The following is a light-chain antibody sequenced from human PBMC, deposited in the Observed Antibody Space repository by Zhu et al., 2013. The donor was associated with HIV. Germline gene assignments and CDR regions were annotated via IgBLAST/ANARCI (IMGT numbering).Light chain of an antibody. CDR2: GTS. CDR3: QQYGSSPWT. Sequence: IVLTQFPTTLSLSPGDRAALSCRASQTVGRCVAWYQQKSGQAPRLLISGTSSRATGIPDRFSGSGSGTDFTLSISRLDPEDFAVYYCQQYGSSPWTFGQGTKVEIK. J-gene: IGKJ1*01. CDR1: QTVGRC. V-gene: IGKV3-20*01.